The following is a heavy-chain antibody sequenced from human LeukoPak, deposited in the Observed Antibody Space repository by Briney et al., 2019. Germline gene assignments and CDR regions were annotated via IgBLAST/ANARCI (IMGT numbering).Heavy chain of an antibody. D-gene: IGHD1-7*01. Sequence: GGSLRLSCAASGFTFSDYYMSWIRQAPGKGLEWVSYISSSGSTIYYADSVKGRFTISRDNSKNTLYLQMNSLRAEDTAVYYCAKRIVVPARGGTYNWNYEVYPYYMDVWGKGTTVTVSS. CDR2: ISSSGSTI. J-gene: IGHJ6*03. CDR3: AKRIVVPARGGTYNWNYEVYPYYMDV. CDR1: GFTFSDYY. V-gene: IGHV3-11*01.